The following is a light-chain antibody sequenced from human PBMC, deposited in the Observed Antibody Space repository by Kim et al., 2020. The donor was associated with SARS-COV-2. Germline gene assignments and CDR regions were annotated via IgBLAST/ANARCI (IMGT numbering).Light chain of an antibody. CDR2: EDN. Sequence: GKTVTTSCTRGGGSIASNYVKWYQQRPGSAPTTVIYEDNQRPSGVPDRFSCSIDSSSNSASLTISGLKTEDEADYYCQSYDSSNWVFGGGTKLTVL. CDR3: QSYDSSNWV. J-gene: IGLJ3*02. V-gene: IGLV6-57*03. CDR1: GGSIASNY.